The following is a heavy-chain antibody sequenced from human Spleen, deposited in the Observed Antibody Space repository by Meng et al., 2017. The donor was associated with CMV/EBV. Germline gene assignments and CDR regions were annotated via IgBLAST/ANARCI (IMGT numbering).Heavy chain of an antibody. D-gene: IGHD2-2*01. CDR2: IHPSDSDT. CDR3: ATQVDSSSLDFGL. V-gene: IGHV5-51*01. J-gene: IGHJ2*01. CDR1: RFTFSTYW. Sequence: KGSRFTFSTYWIAWRRKKPGKGPEWMGIIHPSDSDTRYSPSCQGQVTFSVDNSISTAYLRWRSLKVSDTAMYYCATQVDSSSLDFGLWGRGSLVTVSS.